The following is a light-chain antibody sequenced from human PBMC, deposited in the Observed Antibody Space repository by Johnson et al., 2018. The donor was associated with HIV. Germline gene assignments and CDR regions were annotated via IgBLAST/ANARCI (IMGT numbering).Light chain of an antibody. J-gene: IGLJ1*01. CDR2: DNN. V-gene: IGLV1-51*01. Sequence: QSVLTQPPSVSAAPGQKVTISCSGSSSNIGNNYVSWYQQLPGTAPKLLIYDNNKRPSGIPDRFSGSKSGTSATLGITGLQTGDEGDYYCGTWDRSLSAGGVFGTGTKLTVL. CDR3: GTWDRSLSAGGV. CDR1: SSNIGNNY.